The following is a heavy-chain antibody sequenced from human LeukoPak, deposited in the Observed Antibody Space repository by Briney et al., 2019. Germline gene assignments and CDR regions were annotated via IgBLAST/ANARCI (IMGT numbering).Heavy chain of an antibody. CDR3: AKDLAVVVPAANYGMDV. D-gene: IGHD2-2*01. CDR1: GFTFSSYA. V-gene: IGHV3-23*01. Sequence: GGSLRLSCAASGFTFSSYAMGWVRQAPGKGLEWVSAISGSGGSTYYADSVKGRFTISRDNSKNTLYLQMNSLRAEDTAVYYCAKDLAVVVPAANYGMDVWGQGTTVTVSS. J-gene: IGHJ6*02. CDR2: ISGSGGST.